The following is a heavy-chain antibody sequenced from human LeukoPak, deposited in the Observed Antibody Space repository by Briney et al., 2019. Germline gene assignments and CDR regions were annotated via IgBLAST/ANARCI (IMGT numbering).Heavy chain of an antibody. J-gene: IGHJ4*02. D-gene: IGHD4-23*01. Sequence: GGSLRLSCAASGFTFSSYSMNWVRQAPGKGLEWVSSISSSSSYIYYADSVKGRFTISRDNAKNSLYLQMNSLRAEDTAVYYCARASNSVLFDCWGQGTLVTVSS. CDR1: GFTFSSYS. CDR2: ISSSSSYI. V-gene: IGHV3-21*01. CDR3: ARASNSVLFDC.